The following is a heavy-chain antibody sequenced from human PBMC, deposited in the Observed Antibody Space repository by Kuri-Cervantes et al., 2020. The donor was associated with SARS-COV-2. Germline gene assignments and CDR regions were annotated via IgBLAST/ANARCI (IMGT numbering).Heavy chain of an antibody. D-gene: IGHD3-16*01. CDR3: ARAPSLWSLLDY. CDR2: INPSGGST. Sequence: ASVKVSCKASGYTFTSYYMHWVRQAPGQGLEWMGIINPSGGSTSYAQKFQGRVTMTRDTSISTAYMELSRLRSDDTAVYYCARAPSLWSLLDYWGQGTLVTVSS. CDR1: GYTFTSYY. V-gene: IGHV1-46*01. J-gene: IGHJ4*02.